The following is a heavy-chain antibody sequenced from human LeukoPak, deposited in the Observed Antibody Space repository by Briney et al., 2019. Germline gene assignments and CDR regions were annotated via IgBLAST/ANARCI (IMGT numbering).Heavy chain of an antibody. D-gene: IGHD6-19*01. V-gene: IGHV1-2*02. Sequence: ASVKVSCKASGYTFTGYYMRWVRQAPGQGLEWMGWINPNSGGTNYAQTLWGRVTMSRDTSIRTAYMELSRLRSEDTAVYYCAREDAVAGYYYYGMDVWGQGTTVTVSS. CDR2: INPNSGGT. J-gene: IGHJ6*02. CDR1: GYTFTGYY. CDR3: AREDAVAGYYYYGMDV.